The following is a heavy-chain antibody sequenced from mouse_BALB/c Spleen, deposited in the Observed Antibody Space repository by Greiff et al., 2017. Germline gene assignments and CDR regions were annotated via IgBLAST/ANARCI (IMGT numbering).Heavy chain of an antibody. J-gene: IGHJ3*01. CDR3: ARSALTGTWFAY. CDR1: GFTFSSFG. CDR2: ISSGSSTI. D-gene: IGHD4-1*01. V-gene: IGHV5-17*02. Sequence: EVKLVESGGGLVQPGGSRKLSCAASGFTFSSFGMHWVRQAPEKGLEWVAYISSGSSTIYYADTVKGRFTISRDNPKNTLFLHMTSLRSEDTAMYYCARSALTGTWFAYWGQGTLVTVSA.